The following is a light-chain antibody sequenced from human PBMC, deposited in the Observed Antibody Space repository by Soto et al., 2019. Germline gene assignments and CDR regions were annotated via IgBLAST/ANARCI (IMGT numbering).Light chain of an antibody. Sequence: DIQMTQSPSALSASVGDRVTITCRASQSITNYLNWYQHKPGQAPNLLIYAASTLQAGVPSRFRGSGSGTDFTLTISSLQPEDFAVYYCQQYGRSLPWTFGQGTKVEIK. V-gene: IGKV1-39*01. CDR1: QSITNY. J-gene: IGKJ1*01. CDR2: AAS. CDR3: QQYGRSLPWT.